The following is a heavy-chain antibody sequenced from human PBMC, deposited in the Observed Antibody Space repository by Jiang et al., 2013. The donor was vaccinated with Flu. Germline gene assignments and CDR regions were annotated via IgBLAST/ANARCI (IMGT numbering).Heavy chain of an antibody. CDR3: ARYGDYVRDFDY. CDR2: INHSGST. CDR1: GGSFSGYY. J-gene: IGHJ4*02. D-gene: IGHD4-17*01. V-gene: IGHV4-34*01. Sequence: LLKPSETLSLTCAVYGGSFSGYYWSWIRQPPGKGLEWIGEINHSGSTNYNPSLKSRVTISVDTSKNQFSLKLSSVTAADTAVYYCARYGDYVRDFDYWGQGTLVTVSS.